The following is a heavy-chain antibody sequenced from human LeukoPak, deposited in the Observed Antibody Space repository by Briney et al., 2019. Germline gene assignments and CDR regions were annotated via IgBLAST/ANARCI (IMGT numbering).Heavy chain of an antibody. V-gene: IGHV3-23*01. J-gene: IGHJ4*02. D-gene: IGHD1-14*01. CDR3: ARNPGGYFDS. CDR2: ISGSGGSI. Sequence: GGSLRLSCAASGFTFGSYAMSWVRQAPGKGLEWKGLEWVSAISGSGGSIYYADSVKGRFTISRDNSKNTVYLQMNSLRAEDTAVYYCARNPGGYFDSWGQGTPVTVSS. CDR1: GFTFGSYA.